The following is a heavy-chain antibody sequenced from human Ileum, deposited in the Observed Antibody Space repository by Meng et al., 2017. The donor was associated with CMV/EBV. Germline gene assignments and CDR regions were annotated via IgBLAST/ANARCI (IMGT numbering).Heavy chain of an antibody. D-gene: IGHD2-2*01. Sequence: FSSYAMHWVRQAPGKGLEWVAVISYDGSNKYYADSVKGRFTISRDNSKNTLYLQMNSLRAEDTAVYYCARDNIVVVPAAIQMGGLPDYWGQGTLVTVSS. J-gene: IGHJ4*02. CDR1: FSSYA. CDR3: ARDNIVVVPAAIQMGGLPDY. CDR2: ISYDGSNK. V-gene: IGHV3-30*04.